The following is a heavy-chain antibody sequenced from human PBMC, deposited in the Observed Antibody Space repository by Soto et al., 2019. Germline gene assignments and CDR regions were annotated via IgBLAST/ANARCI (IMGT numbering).Heavy chain of an antibody. J-gene: IGHJ6*02. D-gene: IGHD3-3*01. V-gene: IGHV3-30*01. CDR2: ISYDGSNK. CDR3: ARGKGHDDFWSGYYAPNYYYYGMDV. Sequence: GGSLRLSCAASGFTFSSYAMHWVRQAPGKGLEWVAVISYDGSNKYYADSVKGRFTISRDNSKNTLYLQMNSLRAEDTAVYYCARGKGHDDFWSGYYAPNYYYYGMDVWGQGTTVTVSS. CDR1: GFTFSSYA.